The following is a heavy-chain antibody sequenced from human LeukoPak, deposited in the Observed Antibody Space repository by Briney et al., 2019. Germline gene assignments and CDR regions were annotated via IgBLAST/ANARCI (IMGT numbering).Heavy chain of an antibody. D-gene: IGHD3-16*01. V-gene: IGHV3-7*01. CDR2: INPDGSGK. Sequence: GESLRLSCEASGFTLSTYWMNWVRQVPGKGLDWVAYINPDGSGKRYVDSVKGRFTIARDNADNSLSLQMNSLRAEDTAVYYCASWGAGGNSWGQGTLVTVSS. J-gene: IGHJ4*02. CDR1: GFTLSTYW. CDR3: ASWGAGGNS.